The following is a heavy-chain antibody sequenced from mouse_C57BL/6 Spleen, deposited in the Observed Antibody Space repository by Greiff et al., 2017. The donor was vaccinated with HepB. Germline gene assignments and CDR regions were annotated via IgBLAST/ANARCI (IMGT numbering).Heavy chain of an antibody. CDR2: ISSGSSTI. CDR3: VGNDFDY. J-gene: IGHJ2*01. CDR1: GFTFSDYG. V-gene: IGHV5-17*01. Sequence: VQLQQSGGGLVKPGGSLKLSCAASGFTFSDYGMHWVRQAPEKGLEWVAYISSGSSTIYYADTVKGRFTISRDNAKNTLFLQMTSLRSEDTAMYYCVGNDFDYWGQGTTLTVSS. D-gene: IGHD2-1*01.